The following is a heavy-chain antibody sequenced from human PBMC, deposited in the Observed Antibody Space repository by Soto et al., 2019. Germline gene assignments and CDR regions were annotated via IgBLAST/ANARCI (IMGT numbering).Heavy chain of an antibody. V-gene: IGHV3-48*01. CDR3: ARHPERIAEIGWFDP. J-gene: IGHJ5*02. Sequence: EVQLVESGGGLVQPGGSLRLSCAASGFTFSSYSMNWVRQAPGKGLEWVSYISSSSSTIYYADSVKGRFTISRDNAKNSLYLQMNSLRAEDTAVDYCARHPERIAEIGWFDPWGQETLVTVSS. CDR1: GFTFSSYS. CDR2: ISSSSSTI. D-gene: IGHD6-13*01.